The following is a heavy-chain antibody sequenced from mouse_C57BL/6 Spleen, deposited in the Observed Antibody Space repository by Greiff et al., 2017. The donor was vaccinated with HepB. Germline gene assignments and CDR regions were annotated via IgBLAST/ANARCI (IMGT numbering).Heavy chain of an antibody. CDR1: GYTFTSYW. Sequence: QVQLKQSGAELVKPGASVKLSCKASGYTFTSYWMHWVKQRPGQGLEWIGMIHPNSGSTNYNEKFKSKATLTVDKSSSTAYMQLSSLTSEDSAVYYGARSGGFMTTVVGPFAYWGQGTLVTVSA. J-gene: IGHJ3*01. D-gene: IGHD1-1*01. V-gene: IGHV1-64*01. CDR3: ARSGGFMTTVVGPFAY. CDR2: IHPNSGST.